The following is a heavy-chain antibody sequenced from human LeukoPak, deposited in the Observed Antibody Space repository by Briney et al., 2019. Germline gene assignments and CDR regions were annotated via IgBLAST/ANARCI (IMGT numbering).Heavy chain of an antibody. J-gene: IGHJ5*02. CDR2: TYYRAKWYN. CDR3: ARALSMSAGKFDP. Sequence: SQTLSLTCAISGDGVSSNVAAWNWIRQSPSRGLEWLGRTYYRAKWYNDYAMSVKSRIIINPDTSKNQFSLQLNSVTPEDTAVYYCARALSMSAGKFDPWGQGTLVTVSP. D-gene: IGHD3-16*02. CDR1: GDGVSSNVAA. V-gene: IGHV6-1*01.